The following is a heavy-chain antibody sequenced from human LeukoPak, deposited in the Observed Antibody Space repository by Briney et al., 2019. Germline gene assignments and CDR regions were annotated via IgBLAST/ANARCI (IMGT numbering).Heavy chain of an antibody. CDR3: ATGNRVLDY. CDR2: ISSSSTYI. V-gene: IGHV3-21*01. D-gene: IGHD1-14*01. J-gene: IGHJ4*02. Sequence: GGSLRLSCAASGSAFSRYNINWVRQAPGKGLEWVSSISSSSTYIYYADSVRGRFTISRDDAKISLYLQMNNLRVEDTAVYYCATGNRVLDYWGRGILVTVSS. CDR1: GSAFSRYN.